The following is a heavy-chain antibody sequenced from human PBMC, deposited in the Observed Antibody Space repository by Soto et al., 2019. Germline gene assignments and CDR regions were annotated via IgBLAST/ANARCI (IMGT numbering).Heavy chain of an antibody. CDR1: GFTFDYYW. CDR2: IHSDGTSK. D-gene: IGHD3-16*01. J-gene: IGHJ3*01. Sequence: EVQLVESGGSLVQPGESLRLSCAASGFTFDYYWMNWVRQVPGKGLVWVSRIHSDGTSKTYADSVKGRFTISRDNAKNTLDLQMNTLRAHDTAVYYCARGDRGGFDLWGQGTVVTVSS. V-gene: IGHV3-74*01. CDR3: ARGDRGGFDL.